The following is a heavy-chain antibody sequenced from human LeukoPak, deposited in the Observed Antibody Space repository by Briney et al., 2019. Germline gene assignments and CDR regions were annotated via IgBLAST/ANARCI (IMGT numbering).Heavy chain of an antibody. J-gene: IGHJ4*02. Sequence: PGRSLRLSCAASGFTFDDYAMHWVRQAPGKGLEWVSGISWNSGSIGYADSVKGRFTISRDNAKNSLYPQMNSLRAEDTALYYCAKSRWLRSSSGSYFDYWGQGTLVTVSS. V-gene: IGHV3-9*01. CDR1: GFTFDDYA. D-gene: IGHD5-12*01. CDR2: ISWNSGSI. CDR3: AKSRWLRSSSGSYFDY.